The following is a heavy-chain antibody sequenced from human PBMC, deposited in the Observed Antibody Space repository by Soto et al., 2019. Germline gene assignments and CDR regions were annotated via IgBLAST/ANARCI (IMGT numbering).Heavy chain of an antibody. Sequence: ASVKVSYKASGGTFSSYTISWVRQAPGQGLEWMGRIIPILGIANYAQKFQGRVTITADKSTSTAYMELSSLRSEDTAVYYCARDSGYCSGGSGHIQEPLDYWGQGNLVTVSS. CDR3: ARDSGYCSGGSGHIQEPLDY. J-gene: IGHJ4*02. CDR1: GGTFSSYT. D-gene: IGHD2-15*01. CDR2: IIPILGIA. V-gene: IGHV1-69*02.